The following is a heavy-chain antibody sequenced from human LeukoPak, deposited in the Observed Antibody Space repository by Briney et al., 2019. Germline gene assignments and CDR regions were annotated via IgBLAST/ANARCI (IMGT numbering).Heavy chain of an antibody. J-gene: IGHJ3*02. V-gene: IGHV3-11*04. CDR2: ISSSGSTI. CDR3: ASDRGSRAFDI. D-gene: IGHD3-10*01. Sequence: GGSLRLSCAASGFTFSDYYMSWSRQAPGKGLEWVSYISSSGSTICYEDSVKGRFPISRDNAKNSLYLQMTSLRVEDTAVYYCASDRGSRAFDIWGQGTMVTVSS. CDR1: GFTFSDYY.